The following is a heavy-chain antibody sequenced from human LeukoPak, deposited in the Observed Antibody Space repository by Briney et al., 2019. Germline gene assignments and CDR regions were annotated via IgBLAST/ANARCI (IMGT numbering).Heavy chain of an antibody. CDR2: ISYDGSNK. J-gene: IGHJ6*02. V-gene: IGHV3-30*04. CDR3: ARSTYYYDSSGYWSMDV. CDR1: GFTFSSYA. Sequence: GGSLRLSCAASGFTFSSYAMHWVRQAPGKGLEWVAVISYDGSNKYYADSVKGRFTISRDNAKNSLYLQMNSLRAEDTAVYYCARSTYYYDSSGYWSMDVWGQGTTVTVSS. D-gene: IGHD3-22*01.